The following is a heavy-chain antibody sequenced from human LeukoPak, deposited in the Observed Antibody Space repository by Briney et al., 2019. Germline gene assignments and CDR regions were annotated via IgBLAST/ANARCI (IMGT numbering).Heavy chain of an antibody. Sequence: GGSLRLSCAASGFTFSSYSMNWVRQAPGKGLEWVSSISSSSSYTYYADSVKGRFTISRDNSKNTLYLQMNSLRAEDTAVYYCAKLRGDGYYIRYWGQGTLVTVSS. D-gene: IGHD3-22*01. J-gene: IGHJ4*02. CDR1: GFTFSSYS. V-gene: IGHV3-21*04. CDR2: ISSSSSYT. CDR3: AKLRGDGYYIRY.